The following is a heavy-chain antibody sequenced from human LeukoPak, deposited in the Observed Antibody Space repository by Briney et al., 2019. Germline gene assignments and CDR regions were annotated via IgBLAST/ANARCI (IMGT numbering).Heavy chain of an antibody. CDR1: GYTFTGYY. J-gene: IGHJ5*02. CDR3: ARDYCSGGSCYSELWYDP. V-gene: IGHV1-2*02. CDR2: INPNSGGT. D-gene: IGHD2-15*01. Sequence: GASVKVSCKASGYTFTGYYMHWVRQAPGQGLEWMGWINPNSGGTNYAQKFQGRVTMTRDTSISTAYMELSRLRSDDTAVYYCARDYCSGGSCYSELWYDPWGQGTLVTVSS.